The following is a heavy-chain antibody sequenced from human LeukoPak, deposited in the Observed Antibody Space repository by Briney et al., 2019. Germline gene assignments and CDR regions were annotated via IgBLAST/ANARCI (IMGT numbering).Heavy chain of an antibody. V-gene: IGHV1-18*01. CDR3: ARVVVGATRYYHYMDV. CDR1: GYTFTSYG. J-gene: IGHJ6*03. Sequence: GASVKVSCKASGYTFTSYGISWVRQAPGQGLEWMGWISAYNGNTNYAQKLQGRVTMTTDTSTSTAYMELRSLRSDDTAVYYCARVVVGATRYYHYMDVWGKGTTVTVSS. D-gene: IGHD1-26*01. CDR2: ISAYNGNT.